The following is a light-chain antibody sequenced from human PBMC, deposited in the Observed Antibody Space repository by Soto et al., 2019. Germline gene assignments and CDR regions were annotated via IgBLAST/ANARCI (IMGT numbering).Light chain of an antibody. V-gene: IGKV3-11*01. CDR1: QSVSSY. Sequence: EIVLTQSPATLSLSPGERATLSCRASQSVSSYLAWYQQTPGQAPRLLIYGASNRATGIPARFSGSGSGTEFTLTISSLQPDDFATYYCQQYTNWPKTFGQGTKV. CDR3: QQYTNWPKT. J-gene: IGKJ1*01. CDR2: GAS.